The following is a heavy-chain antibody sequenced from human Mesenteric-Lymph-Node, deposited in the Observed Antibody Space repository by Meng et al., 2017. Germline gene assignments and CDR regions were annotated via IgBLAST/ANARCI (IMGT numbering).Heavy chain of an antibody. Sequence: GGSLRLSCAASGFTFSSYAMHWVRQAPGKGLEWVAVISYDGSNKYYADSVKGRFTISRDNSKNTLYLQMNSLRAEDTAVYYYARVWGLYDSIIGEAFDYWGQGTLVTVSS. V-gene: IGHV3-30*04. CDR1: GFTFSSYA. CDR2: ISYDGSNK. D-gene: IGHD3-22*01. J-gene: IGHJ4*02. CDR3: ARVWGLYDSIIGEAFDY.